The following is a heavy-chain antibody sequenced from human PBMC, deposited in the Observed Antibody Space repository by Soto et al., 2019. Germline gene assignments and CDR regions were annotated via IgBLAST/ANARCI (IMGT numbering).Heavy chain of an antibody. CDR3: ARQSGGYYYYGMDV. J-gene: IGHJ6*02. CDR2: INHSGST. CDR1: GGSFSGYY. Sequence: SETLSLTCAVYGGSFSGYYWSWIRQPPGKGLEWIGEINHSGSTNYNPSLKSRVTISVDTSKNQFSLKLSSVTAADSAIYYCARQSGGYYYYGMDVWGQGTTVTVSS. D-gene: IGHD1-26*01. V-gene: IGHV4-34*01.